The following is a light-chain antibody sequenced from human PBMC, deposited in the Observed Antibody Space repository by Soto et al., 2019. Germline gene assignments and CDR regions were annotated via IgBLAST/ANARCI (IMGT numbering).Light chain of an antibody. CDR3: QHSYTAPFT. J-gene: IGKJ3*01. CDR1: QSIGTS. CDR2: SAS. Sequence: DFNMTQSPSSLSESVGDRVSITCRASQSIGTSLNWYQQKPGKAPTLLIYSASTLPGGGPSRFSGSGSGTDFTLTISSLQPEDFANYYCQHSYTAPFTFGPGTKVDVK. V-gene: IGKV1-39*01.